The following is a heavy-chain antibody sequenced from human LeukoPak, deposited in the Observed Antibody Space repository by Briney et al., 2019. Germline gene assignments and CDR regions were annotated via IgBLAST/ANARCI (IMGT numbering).Heavy chain of an antibody. Sequence: ASVKVSCKASGYSFADYYMHWVRQAPGQGLEWMGWIKPNSGGTRSAQKFQGRVTMTRDMSTSTVYMELSSLRSEDTAVYYCARDPRLGNAFDIWGQGTMVTVSS. D-gene: IGHD5/OR15-5a*01. CDR2: IKPNSGGT. CDR3: ARDPRLGNAFDI. CDR1: GYSFADYY. J-gene: IGHJ3*02. V-gene: IGHV1-2*02.